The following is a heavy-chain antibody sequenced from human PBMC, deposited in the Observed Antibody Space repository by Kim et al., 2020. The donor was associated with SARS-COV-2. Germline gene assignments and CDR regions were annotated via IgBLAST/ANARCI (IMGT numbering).Heavy chain of an antibody. V-gene: IGHV3-23*01. Sequence: YAEAVQGRFTISRDNSKNTLYLQMNSLRAEDTAVYYCAKGAILTGYLFDYWGQGTLVTVSS. J-gene: IGHJ4*02. CDR3: AKGAILTGYLFDY. D-gene: IGHD3-9*01.